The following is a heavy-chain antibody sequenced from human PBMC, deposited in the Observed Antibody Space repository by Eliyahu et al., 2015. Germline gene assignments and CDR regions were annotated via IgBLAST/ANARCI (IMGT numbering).Heavy chain of an antibody. J-gene: IGHJ6*02. CDR2: ISWNSGSI. V-gene: IGHV3-9*01. CDR1: GFTFDXYA. CDR3: AKSRITIFGVASEMDV. Sequence: EVQLLESGGGLVQPGRSLRLSCAXXGFTFDXYAMHWVRQAPGKGLGWVSGISWNSGSIGYADSVKGRFTISRDNAKNSLYLQMNSLRAEDTALYYCAKSRITIFGVASEMDVWGQGTTVTVSS. D-gene: IGHD3-3*01.